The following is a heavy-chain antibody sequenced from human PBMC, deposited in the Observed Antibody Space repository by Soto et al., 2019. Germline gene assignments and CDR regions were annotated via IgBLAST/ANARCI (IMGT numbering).Heavy chain of an antibody. V-gene: IGHV4-34*01. CDR3: ARGGGYCSSTSCYWAAFDI. CDR1: GGSFSGYY. CDR2: INHSGST. Sequence: SETLSLTCAVYGGSFSGYYWSWIRQPPGKGLEWIGEINHSGSTNYNPSLKSRVTISVDTSKNQFSLKLSSVTAADTAVYYCARGGGYCSSTSCYWAAFDIWGQGTMVTV. J-gene: IGHJ3*02. D-gene: IGHD2-2*01.